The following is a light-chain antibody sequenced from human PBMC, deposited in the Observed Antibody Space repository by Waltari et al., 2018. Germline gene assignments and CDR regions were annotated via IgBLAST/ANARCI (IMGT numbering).Light chain of an antibody. V-gene: IGLV1-44*01. J-gene: IGLJ2*01. CDR2: SNN. CDR1: SSTIGRNI. CDR3: SPWDASLNGPV. Sequence: QSVLTQPPSASGTPGQRVTISCSGSSSTIGRNIVNWYQHVPGTAPKLLINSNNQRPSGLPERVPGSKSGTSASLAISGIQSEVEADYYFSPWDASLNGPVFGCGTKLTVL.